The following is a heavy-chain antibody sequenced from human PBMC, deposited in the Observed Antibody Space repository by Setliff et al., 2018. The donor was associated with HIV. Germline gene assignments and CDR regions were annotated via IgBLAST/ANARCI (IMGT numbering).Heavy chain of an antibody. V-gene: IGHV4-59*13. Sequence: SETLSLTCAVYGGSFPAYYWNWVRQPPGKGLEWIGDVYDSGSTNNNPSLKSRVTISVDTSKNQFSLKLNSVTAADTAVYYCARARGNTYYYYYMDVWGKGTTVTVSS. CDR3: ARARGNTYYYYYMDV. D-gene: IGHD4-4*01. J-gene: IGHJ6*03. CDR1: GGSFPAYY. CDR2: VYDSGST.